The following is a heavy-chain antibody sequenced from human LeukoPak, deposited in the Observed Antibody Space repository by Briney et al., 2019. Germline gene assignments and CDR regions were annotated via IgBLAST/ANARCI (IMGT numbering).Heavy chain of an antibody. CDR2: IYPGDSDT. D-gene: IGHD3-22*01. J-gene: IGHJ4*02. CDR1: GYSFTSYW. Sequence: GESLKISCKGSGYSFTSYWIGWVRQVPGKGLEWMGIIYPGDSDTRYSPSFQGQVTISADKSISTAYLQWSSLKASDTAMYYCARSIYYYDSSGYVAYFDYWGQGTLVTVSS. CDR3: ARSIYYYDSSGYVAYFDY. V-gene: IGHV5-51*01.